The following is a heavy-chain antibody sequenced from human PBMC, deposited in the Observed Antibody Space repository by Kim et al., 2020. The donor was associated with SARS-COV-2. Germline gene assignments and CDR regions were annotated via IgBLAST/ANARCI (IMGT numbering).Heavy chain of an antibody. J-gene: IGHJ3*02. D-gene: IGHD6-19*01. Sequence: SVKGRFTISRENAKNSLYLQMNSLRAGDTAVYYCARGGRRQWLVNDAFDIWGQGTMVTVSS. CDR3: ARGGRRQWLVNDAFDI. V-gene: IGHV3-13*01.